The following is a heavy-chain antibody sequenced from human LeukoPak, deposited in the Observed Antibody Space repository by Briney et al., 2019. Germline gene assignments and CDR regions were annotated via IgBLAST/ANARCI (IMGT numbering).Heavy chain of an antibody. D-gene: IGHD4-17*01. CDR1: GYTLTESS. CDR3: ATKYGDYVGFDY. V-gene: IGHV1-24*01. Sequence: ASVKVSCKVSGYTLTESSMHWVRQAPGKGLEWMGGFDPEDGETIYAQKFQGRVTMTEDTSTDTAYMELSSLRSEDTAVYYCATKYGDYVGFDYWGQGTLVTVSS. J-gene: IGHJ4*02. CDR2: FDPEDGET.